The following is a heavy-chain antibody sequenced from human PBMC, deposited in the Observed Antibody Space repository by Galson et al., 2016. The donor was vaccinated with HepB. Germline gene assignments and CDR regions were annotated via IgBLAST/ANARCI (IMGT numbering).Heavy chain of an antibody. CDR1: GGTFSNYT. J-gene: IGHJ6*02. D-gene: IGHD5-18*01. V-gene: IGHV1-69*13. CDR2: IIPIFGTA. Sequence: SVKVSCKASGGTFSNYTISWVRQAPGQGLEWMGGIIPIFGTADYAQKFQGRVTITADESTSTAYMELRSLRSEDTAVYYCARGKDTAMTDGMDVWGQGTTVTVSS. CDR3: ARGKDTAMTDGMDV.